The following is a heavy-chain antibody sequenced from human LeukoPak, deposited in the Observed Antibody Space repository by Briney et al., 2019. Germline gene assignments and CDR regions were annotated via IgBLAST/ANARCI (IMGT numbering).Heavy chain of an antibody. J-gene: IGHJ4*02. Sequence: SVKVSCKASGGTFSSYAISWVRQAPGQGLEWMGGIIPIFGTANYAQKFQGRVTITADESTSTAYMELSSLRSEDTAVYYCARAPAYYDILTGSYYFDYWGQGTLVTVSS. V-gene: IGHV1-69*01. CDR3: ARAPAYYDILTGSYYFDY. CDR1: GGTFSSYA. D-gene: IGHD3-9*01. CDR2: IIPIFGTA.